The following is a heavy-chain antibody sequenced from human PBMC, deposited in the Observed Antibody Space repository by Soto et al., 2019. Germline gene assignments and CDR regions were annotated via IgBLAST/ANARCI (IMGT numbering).Heavy chain of an antibody. CDR1: GFTFSSYA. CDR3: ARDGLEYSGYDIDY. Sequence: GGSLRLSCAASGFTFSSYAMHWVRQAPGKGLEWVAVIWYDGTTKYHADSVRGRFTISRDTSKNTLYLQMNSLRVEDTAVYYCARDGLEYSGYDIDYWGQGTLVTVSS. CDR2: IWYDGTTK. D-gene: IGHD5-12*01. V-gene: IGHV3-33*01. J-gene: IGHJ4*02.